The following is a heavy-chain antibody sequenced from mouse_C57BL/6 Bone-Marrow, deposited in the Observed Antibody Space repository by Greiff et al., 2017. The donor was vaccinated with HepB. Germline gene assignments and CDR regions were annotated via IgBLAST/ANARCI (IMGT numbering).Heavy chain of an antibody. Sequence: VQLQQPGAELVKPGASVKMSCKASGYTFTSYWITWVKQRPGQGLEWIGDIYPGSGSTNYNEKFKSKATLTVDTSSSTAYMQLSSLTSEDAAVYYCAREDYYGPAWFAYWGQGTLVTVSA. CDR2: IYPGSGST. CDR1: GYTFTSYW. J-gene: IGHJ3*01. CDR3: AREDYYGPAWFAY. D-gene: IGHD1-1*01. V-gene: IGHV1-55*01.